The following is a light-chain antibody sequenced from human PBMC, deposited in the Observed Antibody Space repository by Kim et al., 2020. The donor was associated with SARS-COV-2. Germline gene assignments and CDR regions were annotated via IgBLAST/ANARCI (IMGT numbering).Light chain of an antibody. CDR1: SLRSYY. Sequence: VALGQTDRITWQGDSLRSYYATWEQQKPGQDPKVVIYGKNNRPSGIPDRFTGSSSGDTTSLTITGTQAGDEADYYCNTRGSNDNVLFGGGTQLTVL. V-gene: IGLV3-19*01. CDR2: GKN. J-gene: IGLJ2*01. CDR3: NTRGSNDNVL.